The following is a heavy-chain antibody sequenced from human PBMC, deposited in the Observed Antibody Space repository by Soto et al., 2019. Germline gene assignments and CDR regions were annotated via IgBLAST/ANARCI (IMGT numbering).Heavy chain of an antibody. CDR1: GGSISSGGYY. CDR2: IYYSGST. V-gene: IGHV4-31*03. Sequence: PSETLSLTCTVSGGSISSGGYYWSWIRQHPGKGLEWIGYIYYSGSTYYNPSLKSRVTISVDTSKNQFSLKLSSVTAADTAVYYCARDAPPHDFWSGYHDYYGMDVWGQGTTVTVSS. CDR3: ARDAPPHDFWSGYHDYYGMDV. D-gene: IGHD3-3*01. J-gene: IGHJ6*02.